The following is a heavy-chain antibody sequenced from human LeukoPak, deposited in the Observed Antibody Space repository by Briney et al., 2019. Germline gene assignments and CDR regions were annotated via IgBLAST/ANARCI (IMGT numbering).Heavy chain of an antibody. CDR3: ARDLGAPGAFDI. Sequence: SETLSLTCAVYGGSFSDYYWSWIRQPPGKGLEWIGEINHSGSTNYNPSLKSRVTISVETSKNQFSLKLNSVTAADTAVYYCARDLGAPGAFDIWGQGTMVTVSS. D-gene: IGHD3-16*01. CDR2: INHSGST. CDR1: GGSFSDYY. J-gene: IGHJ3*02. V-gene: IGHV4-34*01.